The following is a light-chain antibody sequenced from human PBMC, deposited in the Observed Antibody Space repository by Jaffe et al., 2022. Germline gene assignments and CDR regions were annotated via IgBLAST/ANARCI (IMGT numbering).Light chain of an antibody. CDR1: QRVSNY. J-gene: IGKJ1*01. Sequence: EIVLTQSPATLSLSPGERATLSCRASQRVSNYLAWYQQKPGQAPRLLIYDTYDRATGIPARFSGSGSGTDFTLTISSLEPEDFAVYYCQQRDNWPTWTFGQGTKVEIK. V-gene: IGKV3-11*01. CDR2: DTY. CDR3: QQRDNWPTWT.